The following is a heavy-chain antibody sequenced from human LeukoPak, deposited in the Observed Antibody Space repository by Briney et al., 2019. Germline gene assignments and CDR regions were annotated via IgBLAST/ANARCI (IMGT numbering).Heavy chain of an antibody. Sequence: GGSLRLSCAASGFTFSSYEMNWVRQAPGKGLEWVSAISGSGGSTYYADSVKGRFTISRDNSKNTLYLQMNSLRAEDTAVYYCAKDAGMGYGEDFDYWGQGTLVTVSS. V-gene: IGHV3-23*01. J-gene: IGHJ4*02. D-gene: IGHD4-17*01. CDR3: AKDAGMGYGEDFDY. CDR2: ISGSGGST. CDR1: GFTFSSYE.